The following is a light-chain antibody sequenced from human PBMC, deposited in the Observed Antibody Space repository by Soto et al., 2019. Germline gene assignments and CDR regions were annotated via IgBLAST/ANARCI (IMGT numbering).Light chain of an antibody. J-gene: IGKJ5*01. CDR3: QQGHNWPLT. CDR1: QGLSGS. Sequence: DIQMTQSPSSVSASVGDRVTITCRATQGLSGSLAWYQQKPGKAPKLLISVTSRLQSGVPSRFSGRASWTDFTLAIDSLQPDDLATYYCQQGHNWPLTFGQGTRLEIK. V-gene: IGKV1-12*01. CDR2: VTS.